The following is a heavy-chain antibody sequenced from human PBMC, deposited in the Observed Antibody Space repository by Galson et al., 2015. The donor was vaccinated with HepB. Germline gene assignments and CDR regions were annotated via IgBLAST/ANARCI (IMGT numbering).Heavy chain of an antibody. J-gene: IGHJ6*02. CDR2: IDPSDSYT. V-gene: IGHV5-10-1*01. Sequence: QSGAEVKKPGESLRISCKGSAYIFTNYWISWVRQMPGKGLEWMGKIDPSDSYTNYSPSFQGHVTISADNSINTAYLQWSSLKASDTAMYYCARNYYMDVWGQGTTVTVSS. CDR3: ARNYYMDV. CDR1: AYIFTNYW.